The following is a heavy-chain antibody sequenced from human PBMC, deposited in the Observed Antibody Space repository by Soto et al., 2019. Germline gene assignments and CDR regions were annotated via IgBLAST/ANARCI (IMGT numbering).Heavy chain of an antibody. Sequence: QVQLVQSGAEVKKPGASVKVSCKASGYTFTSYGISWVRQALGQGLEWMGWISAYNGNTNYAQKRQGRVTMTTDTSTSTAYMELRSLRSDDTAVYYCAREGADWEVNDGLDYWGQGTLVTVSS. J-gene: IGHJ4*02. CDR3: AREGADWEVNDGLDY. V-gene: IGHV1-18*01. D-gene: IGHD1-1*01. CDR1: GYTFTSYG. CDR2: ISAYNGNT.